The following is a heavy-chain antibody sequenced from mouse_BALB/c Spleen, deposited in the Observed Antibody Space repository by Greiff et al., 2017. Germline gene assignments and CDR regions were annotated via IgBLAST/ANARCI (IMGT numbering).Heavy chain of an antibody. D-gene: IGHD1-1*01. V-gene: IGHV14-3*02. CDR2: IDPANGNT. CDR3: ARWGYGSSYWYFDV. Sequence: EVKLVESGGGLVKPGASVKLSCTASGFNIKDTYMHWVKQRPEQGLEWIGRIDPANGNTKSDPKFQGKATITADTSSNTAYLQLSSLTSEDTAVYYCARWGYGSSYWYFDVWGAGTTVTVSS. J-gene: IGHJ1*01. CDR1: GFNIKDTY.